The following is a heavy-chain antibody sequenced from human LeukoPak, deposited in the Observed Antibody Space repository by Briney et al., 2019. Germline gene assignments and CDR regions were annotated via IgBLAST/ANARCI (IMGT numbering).Heavy chain of an antibody. CDR3: ARVGGTTRGIRWFDP. V-gene: IGHV1-18*01. D-gene: IGHD1-26*01. CDR2: ISAYNANT. CDR1: GYTFSSYG. Sequence: GASVKVSCKASGYTFSSYGLSWVRQAPGQGLEWMGWISAYNANTNYAQKLQGRVSMTTDTSTSTAYMELRSLRSDDTAVYYCARVGGTTRGIRWFDPWGQGTLVTVSS. J-gene: IGHJ5*02.